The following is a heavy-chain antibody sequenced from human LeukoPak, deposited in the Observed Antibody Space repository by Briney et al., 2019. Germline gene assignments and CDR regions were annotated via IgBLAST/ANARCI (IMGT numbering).Heavy chain of an antibody. CDR2: IYYSGST. D-gene: IGHD3-16*02. CDR1: GFTFSSYAMH. CDR3: ASGYDYVWGSYRYTFDY. Sequence: GSLRLSCAASGFTFSSYAMHWVRQPPGKGLEWIGSIYYSGSTYYNPSLKSRVTISVDTSKNQFSLKLSSVTAADTAVYYCASGYDYVWGSYRYTFDYWGQGTLVTVSS. V-gene: IGHV4-39*01. J-gene: IGHJ4*02.